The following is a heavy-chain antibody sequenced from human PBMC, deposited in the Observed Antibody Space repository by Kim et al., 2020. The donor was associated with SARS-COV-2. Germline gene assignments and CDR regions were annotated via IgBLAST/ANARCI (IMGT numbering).Heavy chain of an antibody. D-gene: IGHD3-22*01. Sequence: GGSLRLSCAASGFTFSSYWMHWVRQAPGKGLVWVSRINSDGSSTSYADSVKGRFTISRDNAKNTLYLQMNSLRAEDTAVYYCARVRHSSGYYPNDAFDIWGQGTMVTVSS. CDR1: GFTFSSYW. CDR3: ARVRHSSGYYPNDAFDI. V-gene: IGHV3-74*01. J-gene: IGHJ3*02. CDR2: INSDGSST.